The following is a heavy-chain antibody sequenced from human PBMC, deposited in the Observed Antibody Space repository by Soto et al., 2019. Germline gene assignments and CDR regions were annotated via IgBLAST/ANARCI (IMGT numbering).Heavy chain of an antibody. D-gene: IGHD6-13*01. J-gene: IGHJ3*01. CDR3: TRSIITTAGTDAFDL. V-gene: IGHV1-46*03. CDR2: INPSRGGT. CDR1: ADTFTSYY. Sequence: QVQLVQSGAEVKKPGASVRVSCKASADTFTSYYVHWVRQAPGQGPERMGMINPSRGGTDYAQKFQSRVTMTCDTSTTTAYMELSSLRSEDTAIYYCTRSIITTAGTDAFDLWGQGTLVTVSS.